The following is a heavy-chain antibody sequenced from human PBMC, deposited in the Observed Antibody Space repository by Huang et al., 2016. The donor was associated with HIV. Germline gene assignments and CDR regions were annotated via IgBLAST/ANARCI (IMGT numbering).Heavy chain of an antibody. Sequence: QVQLQQWGTGLLKPSETLSLTCAVYGGSFSGHLWSWVRQPPGKGLAWIGEVNHGVGANYNPSLKSRVIISVDTSKNQFSLKLTSVTAADTAVYFCARNPNTGWSYFDYWGQGTLVTVSS. CDR3: ARNPNTGWSYFDY. CDR2: VNHGVGA. CDR1: GGSFSGHL. D-gene: IGHD6-19*01. V-gene: IGHV4-34*02. J-gene: IGHJ4*02.